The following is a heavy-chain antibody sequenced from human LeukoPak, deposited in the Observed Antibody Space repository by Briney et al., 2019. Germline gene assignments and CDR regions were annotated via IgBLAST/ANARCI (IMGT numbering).Heavy chain of an antibody. V-gene: IGHV3-7*01. CDR1: GFTFSNYW. D-gene: IGHD3-22*01. CDR3: ARLPYDSSAYWAFDI. CDR2: IKQDGSDK. Sequence: PGGSMRLSCAASGFTFSNYWMTWVRQAPGKGLEWVANIKQDGSDKYYVDSVKGRFTISRDNTKNSLYLQLNSVRAEDTAVYYCARLPYDSSAYWAFDIWGKGTMVTVSS. J-gene: IGHJ3*02.